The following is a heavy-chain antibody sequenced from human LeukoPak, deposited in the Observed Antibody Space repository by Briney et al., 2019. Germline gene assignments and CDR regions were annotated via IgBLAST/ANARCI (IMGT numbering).Heavy chain of an antibody. J-gene: IGHJ4*02. CDR1: GFTFSSYS. CDR2: ISSSSSYI. Sequence: GGSLRLSCAASGFTFSSYSMTWVRQAPGKGLEWVSSISSSSSYIYYADSVKGRFTISRDNAKNSLYLQMNSLRAEDTAVYYCARDQYCSGGSCRYFDYWGQGTLVTVSS. CDR3: ARDQYCSGGSCRYFDY. D-gene: IGHD2-15*01. V-gene: IGHV3-21*01.